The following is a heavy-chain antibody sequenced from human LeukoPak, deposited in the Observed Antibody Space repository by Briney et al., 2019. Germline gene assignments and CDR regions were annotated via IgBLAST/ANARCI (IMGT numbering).Heavy chain of an antibody. Sequence: PSETLSLTCTVSGVSIGSDYWTWIRQPPGNGLEYIGYIYYTGGTNYNPSLKSRVTISVDTSKNQFSLKLSSVTAADTAVYFCAKYGNSGWVIDNWGQGTLVTVSS. CDR3: AKYGNSGWVIDN. CDR2: IYYTGGT. D-gene: IGHD6-19*01. CDR1: GVSIGSDY. J-gene: IGHJ4*02. V-gene: IGHV4-59*08.